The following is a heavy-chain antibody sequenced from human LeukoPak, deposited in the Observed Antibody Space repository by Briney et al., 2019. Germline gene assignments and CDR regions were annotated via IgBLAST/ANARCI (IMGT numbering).Heavy chain of an antibody. V-gene: IGHV1-8*01. Sequence: ASVKVSCKASGYTFTSYDINWVRQATGQGLEWMGWMNPNSVNTGYAQKFQGRVAMTRNTSISTAYVKLSSLRSEDTAVYYCARDRFYYYYGMDVWGQGTTVTVSS. CDR1: GYTFTSYD. CDR3: ARDRFYYYYGMDV. CDR2: MNPNSVNT. J-gene: IGHJ6*02.